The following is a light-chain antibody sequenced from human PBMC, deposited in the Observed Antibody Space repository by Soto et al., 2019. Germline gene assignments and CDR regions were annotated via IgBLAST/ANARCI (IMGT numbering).Light chain of an antibody. Sequence: IQMTQSPSSLSASVGDTVTITCRASQTIAIYLNWYQQKPGKAPNLLIYEASSLQSGVPSRFTGRGSGTDFSLTISSLQPEDFATYYCQQSYNIPQTFGQGTRVEIK. CDR2: EAS. CDR3: QQSYNIPQT. V-gene: IGKV1-39*01. CDR1: QTIAIY. J-gene: IGKJ1*01.